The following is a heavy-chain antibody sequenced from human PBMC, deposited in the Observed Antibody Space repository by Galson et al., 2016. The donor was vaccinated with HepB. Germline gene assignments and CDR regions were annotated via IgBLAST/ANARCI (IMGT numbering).Heavy chain of an antibody. V-gene: IGHV3-48*01. D-gene: IGHD5-18*01. CDR1: GFTFTTHT. CDR3: ARVQFSSGSYWFFYP. Sequence: SLRLWCAASGFTFTTHTMNWVRQAPGKGLESISCISTNGANIHYAESVKGRFTVPRDKAKNALYLQMNGLRAEDPAVYYCARVQFSSGSYWFFYPWGRGTLVTGSS. J-gene: IGHJ2*01. CDR2: ISTNGANI.